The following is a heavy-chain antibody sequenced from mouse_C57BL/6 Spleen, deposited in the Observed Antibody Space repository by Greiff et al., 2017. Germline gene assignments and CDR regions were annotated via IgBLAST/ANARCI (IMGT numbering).Heavy chain of an antibody. CDR3: AREDYYGSSPYAMDY. CDR1: GFNIKDYY. Sequence: VQLQQSGAELVKPGASVKLSCTASGFNIKDYYMHWVKQRPEQGLEWIGRIDPADGDTKYAPKFQGKATITADTSSNTAYLQLSSLTSEDTAVYYCAREDYYGSSPYAMDYWGQGTPATVSA. J-gene: IGHJ4*01. CDR2: IDPADGDT. D-gene: IGHD1-1*01. V-gene: IGHV14-2*01.